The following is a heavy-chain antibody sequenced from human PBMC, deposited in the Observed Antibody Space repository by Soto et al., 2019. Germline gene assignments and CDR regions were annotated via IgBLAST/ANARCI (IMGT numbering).Heavy chain of an antibody. D-gene: IGHD4-17*01. CDR1: GGSISSGDYY. CDR2: IYYSGST. V-gene: IGHV4-30-4*01. CDR3: ARDPYGDYVGTDY. Sequence: SETLSLTCTVSGGSISSGDYYWSWIRQPPGKGLEWIGYIYYSGSTYYNPSLKSRVTISVDTSKNQFSLKLSSVTAADTAVYYCARDPYGDYVGTDYWGQGTLVTVSS. J-gene: IGHJ4*02.